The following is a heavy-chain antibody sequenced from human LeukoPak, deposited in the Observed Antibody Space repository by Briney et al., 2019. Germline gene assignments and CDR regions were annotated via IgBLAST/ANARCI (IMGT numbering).Heavy chain of an antibody. CDR1: GYSFTSYW. V-gene: IGHV5-51*01. D-gene: IGHD6-19*01. J-gene: IGHJ4*02. Sequence: GESLKISCKGSGYSFTSYWIGWVRQMPGKGLEWMGIIYPGDTDTRYSPSFQGQVTISADKSISTAYLQWSSLKASDTAMYYCTTAIAVAGTAQLAFDYWGQGTLVTVSS. CDR3: TTAIAVAGTAQLAFDY. CDR2: IYPGDTDT.